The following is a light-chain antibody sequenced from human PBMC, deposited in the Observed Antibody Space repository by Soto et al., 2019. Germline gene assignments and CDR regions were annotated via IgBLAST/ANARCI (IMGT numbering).Light chain of an antibody. J-gene: IGKJ3*01. Sequence: EIVLTQSPGTLSLSPGERVTLSCRASQSVSSSYLAWYQQKPGQAPRLLIYGASSRATGIPDRFSGSGSGTDFTLTISRLEPEDFAVDYCQQYGSSPLFTFGPGTKVDIK. CDR1: QSVSSSY. V-gene: IGKV3-20*01. CDR3: QQYGSSPLFT. CDR2: GAS.